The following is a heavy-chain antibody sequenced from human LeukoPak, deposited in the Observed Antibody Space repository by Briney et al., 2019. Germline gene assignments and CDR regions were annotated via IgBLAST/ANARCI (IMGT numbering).Heavy chain of an antibody. CDR1: GFTFSSYS. CDR3: ARGNPLWFGEFSSY. CDR2: ISSSSSTI. J-gene: IGHJ4*02. D-gene: IGHD3-10*01. Sequence: GGSLRLSCAASGFTFSSYSMNWVRQAPGKGLEWVSYISSSSSTIYYADSVKGRFTISRDNAKNSLYLQMSSLRAEDTAVYYCARGNPLWFGEFSSYWGQGTLVTVSS. V-gene: IGHV3-48*01.